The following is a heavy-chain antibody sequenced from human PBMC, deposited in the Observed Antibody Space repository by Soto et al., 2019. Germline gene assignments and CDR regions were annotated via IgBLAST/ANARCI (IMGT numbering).Heavy chain of an antibody. J-gene: IGHJ4*02. CDR3: AKFGLMVRGVETDY. CDR2: IYYSGST. Sequence: SETLSLTCTVSGGSISSYYWSWIRQPPGKGLEWIGYIYYSGSTNYNPSLKSRVTISVDTSKNQFSLKLSSVTAEDTAVYYCAKFGLMVRGVETDYWGQGTLVTVSS. D-gene: IGHD3-10*01. V-gene: IGHV4-59*01. CDR1: GGSISSYY.